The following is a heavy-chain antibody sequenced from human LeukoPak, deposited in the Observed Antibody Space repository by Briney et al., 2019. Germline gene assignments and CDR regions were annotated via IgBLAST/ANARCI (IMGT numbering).Heavy chain of an antibody. CDR2: INHSGST. CDR1: GGSFSGYY. CDR3: ATLPQDYYDSSGYYFAFDI. Sequence: PSETLSLTCAVYGGSFSGYYWSWIRQPPGKGLEWIGEINHSGSTNYNPSLKSRVTISVDTSKNQFSLKLSSVTAADTAVYYCATLPQDYYDSSGYYFAFDIWGQGTMVTVSS. V-gene: IGHV4-34*01. J-gene: IGHJ3*02. D-gene: IGHD3-22*01.